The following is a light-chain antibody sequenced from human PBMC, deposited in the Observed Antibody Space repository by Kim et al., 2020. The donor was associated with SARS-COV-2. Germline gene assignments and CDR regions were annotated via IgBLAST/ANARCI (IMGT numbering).Light chain of an antibody. Sequence: DIQMTQSPSSLSASVGERVTITCRASQVISNYIAWFQQKPGRAPKSLIYGASSLQSGVPSRLSGSGSGTDYTLTISSLQPEDFVTYYCQQYKSYPITFGQGTRLEIK. CDR3: QQYKSYPIT. J-gene: IGKJ5*01. CDR2: GAS. V-gene: IGKV1-16*01. CDR1: QVISNY.